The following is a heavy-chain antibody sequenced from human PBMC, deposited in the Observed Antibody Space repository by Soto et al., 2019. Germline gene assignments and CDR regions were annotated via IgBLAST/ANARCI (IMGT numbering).Heavy chain of an antibody. J-gene: IGHJ5*02. Sequence: PSETLSLTCAVYGGSFSGYYWSWIRQPPGKGLEWIGEINHSGSTNYNPSLKSRVTISVDTSKNQFSLTLSSVTDADTAVYYCARDPNPIFDTWGQGILVTVSS. D-gene: IGHD3-3*01. CDR1: GGSFSGYY. CDR2: INHSGST. V-gene: IGHV4-34*01. CDR3: ARDPNPIFDT.